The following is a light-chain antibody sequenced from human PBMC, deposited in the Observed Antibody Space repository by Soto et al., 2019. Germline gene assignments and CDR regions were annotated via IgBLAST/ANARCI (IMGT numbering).Light chain of an antibody. J-gene: IGKJ1*01. CDR2: GAS. Sequence: EIVLTQSPGTLSLSPGERATLSCRASQSVSSSYLAWYQQKPGQAPRLLIYGASSRATGIPDRFSGSGSGTDFTVNISRLEPEDFAVYYCQQYGSSPSTFGQGTKVEIK. CDR3: QQYGSSPST. CDR1: QSVSSSY. V-gene: IGKV3-20*01.